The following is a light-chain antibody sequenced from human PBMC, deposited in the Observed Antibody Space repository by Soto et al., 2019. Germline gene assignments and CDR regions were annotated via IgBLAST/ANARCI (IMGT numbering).Light chain of an antibody. Sequence: QSALTQPASVSGSPGQSITISCTGTSSDAGGYNYVSWYQQHPGKAPKLMIYDVSNRPSGVSNRFSGSKSGNTASLTISGLQAEDEADYYCSSYTSSSTQFGGGTKVTVL. J-gene: IGLJ3*02. CDR2: DVS. CDR3: SSYTSSSTQ. V-gene: IGLV2-14*01. CDR1: SSDAGGYNY.